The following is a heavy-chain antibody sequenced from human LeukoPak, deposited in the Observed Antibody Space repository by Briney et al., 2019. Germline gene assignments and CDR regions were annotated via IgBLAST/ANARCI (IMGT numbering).Heavy chain of an antibody. V-gene: IGHV3-30*03. CDR3: ASGKYRYGDNWFDP. CDR2: ISYDGSNK. CDR1: GFTFSAYS. D-gene: IGHD5-18*01. J-gene: IGHJ5*02. Sequence: PGGSLRLSCATSGFTFSAYSMNWVRQAPGKGLEWVAVISYDGSNKYYADSVKGRFTISRDNSKNTLYLQMNSLRAEDTAVYFCASGKYRYGDNWFDPWGQGTLVTVSS.